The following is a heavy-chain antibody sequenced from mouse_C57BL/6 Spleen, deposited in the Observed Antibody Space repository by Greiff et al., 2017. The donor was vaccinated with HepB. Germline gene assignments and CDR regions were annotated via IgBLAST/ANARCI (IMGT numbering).Heavy chain of an antibody. CDR1: GYTFTSYW. V-gene: IGHV1-69*01. CDR2: IDPSDSYT. CDR3: ARRVYWYFDV. J-gene: IGHJ1*03. Sequence: VQLQQPGAELVKPGASVKMSCKASGYTFTSYWMHWVKQRPGQGLEWIGEIDPSDSYTNYNQKFKGKSTLTVDKSSSTAYMQLSSLTSEDSAVYYCARRVYWYFDVWGTGTTVTVSS.